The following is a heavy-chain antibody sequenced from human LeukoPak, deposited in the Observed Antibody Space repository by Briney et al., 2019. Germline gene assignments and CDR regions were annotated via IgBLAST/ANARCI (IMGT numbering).Heavy chain of an antibody. Sequence: ASVKVSCKSSGYTFTSHGVSWVRQPPGQGLEWMGRSSTHNADTNYAQNFQGRVPMTTDTSTTKAYMDLMSLRSDGTAVYYCVRYWHSSGGNCADYFDYWGQGTLVTVSS. J-gene: IGHJ4*02. CDR2: SSTHNADT. D-gene: IGHD2-15*01. V-gene: IGHV1-18*01. CDR3: VRYWHSSGGNCADYFDY. CDR1: GYTFTSHG.